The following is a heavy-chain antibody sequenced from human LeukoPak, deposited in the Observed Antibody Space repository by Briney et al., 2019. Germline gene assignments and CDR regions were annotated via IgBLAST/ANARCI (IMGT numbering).Heavy chain of an antibody. V-gene: IGHV1-2*02. CDR1: GYTFTGYY. CDR3: ARRLRGYSYGPVDY. Sequence: RRASVKVSCKASGYTFTGYYMHWVRQAPGQGLEWMGWINPNSGGTNYAQKFQGRVTMTRDTSISTAYMELSRLRSDDTAVYYCARRLRGYSYGPVDYWGQGTLVTVSS. D-gene: IGHD5-18*01. CDR2: INPNSGGT. J-gene: IGHJ4*02.